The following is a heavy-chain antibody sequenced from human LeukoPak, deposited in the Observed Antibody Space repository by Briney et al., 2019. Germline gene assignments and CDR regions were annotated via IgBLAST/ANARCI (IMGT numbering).Heavy chain of an antibody. V-gene: IGHV3-7*01. J-gene: IGHJ4*02. CDR1: GFTFSSYW. D-gene: IGHD6-19*01. CDR3: ARDPNLVQWLVLKGFDY. Sequence: GGSLRLSCAASGFTFSSYWMSWVRQAPGKGLEWVANIKQDGSEKYYVDSAKGRFTISRDNAKNSLYLQMNSLRAEDTAVYYCARDPNLVQWLVLKGFDYWGQGTLVTVSS. CDR2: IKQDGSEK.